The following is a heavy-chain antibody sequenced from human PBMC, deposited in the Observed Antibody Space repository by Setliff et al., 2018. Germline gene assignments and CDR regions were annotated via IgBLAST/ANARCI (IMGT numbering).Heavy chain of an antibody. J-gene: IGHJ5*02. CDR2: IYPGNADT. Sequence: GESLKISCKGSGYSFTDYWIAWVRQTPGKGLEWMGTIYPGNADTRYSPSFQGQVTISTDTSINTAFLQWNNLKASDTAVYYCARRGERFFNWFDPWGPGTLVTVSS. CDR1: GYSFTDYW. CDR3: ARRGERFFNWFDP. D-gene: IGHD2-21*01. V-gene: IGHV5-51*01.